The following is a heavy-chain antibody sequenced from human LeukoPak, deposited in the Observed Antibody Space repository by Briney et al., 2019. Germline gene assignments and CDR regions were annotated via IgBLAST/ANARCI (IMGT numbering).Heavy chain of an antibody. CDR2: ISSSGSTI. Sequence: GGSLRLSCAASGFTFSDYYMSWIRQAPGKGLEWASYISSSGSTIYYADSVKGRFTISRDNAKNSLYLQMNSLRAEDTAVYYCARDLGVQLSYYYGMDVWGQGTTVTVSS. J-gene: IGHJ6*02. CDR3: ARDLGVQLSYYYGMDV. V-gene: IGHV3-11*01. D-gene: IGHD5-18*01. CDR1: GFTFSDYY.